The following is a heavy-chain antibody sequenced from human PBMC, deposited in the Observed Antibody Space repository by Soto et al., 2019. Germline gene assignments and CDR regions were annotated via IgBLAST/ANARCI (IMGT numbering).Heavy chain of an antibody. V-gene: IGHV3-23*01. CDR2: ISGSGGTT. Sequence: EVQLLDSGGGLVQPGRSLRLACAASGFTFSNYAMSWVRQAPGQGLDWVAAISGSGGTTYYADSVKGRFTISRDNSKNTFFLQMNSLRAGASTVYYCAIFFVEKGSTSGWPWSFHYWGQGKLVNVSS. D-gene: IGHD2-2*01. CDR1: GFTFSNYA. CDR3: AIFFVEKGSTSGWPWSFHY. J-gene: IGHJ4*02.